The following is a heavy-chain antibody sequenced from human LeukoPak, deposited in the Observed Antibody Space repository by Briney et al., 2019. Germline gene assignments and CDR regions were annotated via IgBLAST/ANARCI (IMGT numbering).Heavy chain of an antibody. J-gene: IGHJ5*02. CDR3: ARGDYDILTGTTTSNWFDP. Sequence: ASVKVSCKASGYTFTNYAFHWVRQAPGQRLEWMGWFNSDTGDTHYSQNFQGRLIITRDTSASTAYMELSSLRSEDTAVYYCARGDYDILTGTTTSNWFDPWGQGTLVTVSS. CDR2: FNSDTGDT. D-gene: IGHD3-9*01. V-gene: IGHV1-3*01. CDR1: GYTFTNYA.